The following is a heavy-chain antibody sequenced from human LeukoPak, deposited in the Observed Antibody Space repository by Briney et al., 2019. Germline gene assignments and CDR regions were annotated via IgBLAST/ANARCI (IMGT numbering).Heavy chain of an antibody. CDR3: AKNSAYDRSLGYYSYYMDV. D-gene: IGHD5-12*01. J-gene: IGHJ6*03. Sequence: GGSLRLSCAASGFTSSTYGMTWVRQAPGKGLEWVSSITGSGERTYYADSVKGRFTISRDNSNNKVYLQMNSLRGEDTAVYYCAKNSAYDRSLGYYSYYMDVWGKGTTVTVSS. CDR1: GFTSSTYG. CDR2: ITGSGERT. V-gene: IGHV3-23*01.